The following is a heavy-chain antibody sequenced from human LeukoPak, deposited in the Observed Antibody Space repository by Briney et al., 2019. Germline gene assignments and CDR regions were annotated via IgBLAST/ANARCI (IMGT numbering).Heavy chain of an antibody. J-gene: IGHJ4*02. V-gene: IGHV3-53*01. CDR3: ARSSRAVAGIFDS. Sequence: GGSLRLSCAASGFTVSSNYMSWVRQAPGKGLEWVSVIYSGGTTFYADSAMGRFTISRDNSKNTLYLQMNSLRAEDTAMYFCARSSRAVAGIFDSWGQGTLVTVSS. CDR1: GFTVSSNY. CDR2: IYSGGTT. D-gene: IGHD6-19*01.